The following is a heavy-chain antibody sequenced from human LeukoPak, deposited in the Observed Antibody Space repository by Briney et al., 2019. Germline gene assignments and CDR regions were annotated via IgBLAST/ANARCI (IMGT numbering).Heavy chain of an antibody. V-gene: IGHV4-34*01. J-gene: IGHJ6*03. CDR3: ARRVGFYYYMDV. CDR2: VNPSGST. CDR1: GGSYSFSDYH. Sequence: SETLSLTYAVYGGSYSFSDYHWTWIRQPPGKGLEWIGEVNPSGSTNYNPSLKSRFTISAHTSKNQVSLTLSSVTAADTAVYYCARRVGFYYYMDVWGKGTPVTVSS. D-gene: IGHD5-12*01.